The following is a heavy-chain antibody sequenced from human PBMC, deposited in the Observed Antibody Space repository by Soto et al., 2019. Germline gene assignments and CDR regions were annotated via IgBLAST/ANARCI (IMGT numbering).Heavy chain of an antibody. V-gene: IGHV4-59*01. Sequence: SETLSLTCTVSGGSISSYYWSWIRQPPGKGLEWIGYIYYSGSTNYNPSLKSRVTISVDTSKNQFSLKLSSVTAADTAVYYCASLGYCSGGSCYSSWFDPWGQGTLVTVSS. CDR1: GGSISSYY. D-gene: IGHD2-15*01. CDR3: ASLGYCSGGSCYSSWFDP. J-gene: IGHJ5*02. CDR2: IYYSGST.